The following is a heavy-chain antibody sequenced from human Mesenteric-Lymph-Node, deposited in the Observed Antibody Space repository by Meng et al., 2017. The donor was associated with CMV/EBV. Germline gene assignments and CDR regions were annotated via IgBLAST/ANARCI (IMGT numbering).Heavy chain of an antibody. CDR1: GGAFSGYY. J-gene: IGHJ4*02. CDR2: INHSGST. V-gene: IGHV4-34*01. D-gene: IGHD4-23*01. Sequence: QVQLKQWGAGLLKPSETLSLTCAVYGGAFSGYYWGWIRQPPGKGLEWIGEINHSGSTNYNPSLKSRVTISVDTSKNQFSLKLSSVTAADTAVYYCARHQRWLKSEGGFNYWGQGTLVTVSS. CDR3: ARHQRWLKSEGGFNY.